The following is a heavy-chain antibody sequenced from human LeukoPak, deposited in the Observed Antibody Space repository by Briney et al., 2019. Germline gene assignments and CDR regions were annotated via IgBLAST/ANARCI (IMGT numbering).Heavy chain of an antibody. J-gene: IGHJ4*02. CDR1: GGSISSGDYY. CDR3: ASSIAAAGTSLDY. Sequence: SETLSLTCTVSGGSISSGDYYWSWIRQPPGKGLEWIGYIYYSGSTYYNPSLKSRVTISVDTSENQFSLKLSSVTAADTAVYYCASSIAAAGTSLDYWGQGTLVTVSS. CDR2: IYYSGST. V-gene: IGHV4-30-4*01. D-gene: IGHD6-13*01.